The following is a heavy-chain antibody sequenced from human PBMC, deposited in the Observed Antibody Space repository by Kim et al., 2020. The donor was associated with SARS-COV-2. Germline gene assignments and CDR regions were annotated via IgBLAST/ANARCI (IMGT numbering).Heavy chain of an antibody. V-gene: IGHV1-46*01. CDR2: T. D-gene: IGHD4-17*01. Sequence: TSYATKFPGRVPMTRDTCTSTVYMEPSSLRSEDTAVYYCARGTTSRYFDYWGQGTLVTVSS. J-gene: IGHJ4*02. CDR3: ARGTTSRYFDY.